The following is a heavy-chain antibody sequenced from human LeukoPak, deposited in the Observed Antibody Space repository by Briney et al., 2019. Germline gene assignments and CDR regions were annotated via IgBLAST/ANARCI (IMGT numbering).Heavy chain of an antibody. CDR2: IYYSGST. CDR3: ARRSSYGSGSYYGY. D-gene: IGHD3-10*01. J-gene: IGHJ4*02. V-gene: IGHV4-59*08. CDR1: GGSISHYY. Sequence: NPSETLSLTCTVSGGSISHYYWSWIRQPPGKGLEWIGYIYYSGSTNYNPSLKSRVTISVDTSKNQFSLKLSSVTAADTAVYYCARRSSYGSGSYYGYWGQGTLVTVSS.